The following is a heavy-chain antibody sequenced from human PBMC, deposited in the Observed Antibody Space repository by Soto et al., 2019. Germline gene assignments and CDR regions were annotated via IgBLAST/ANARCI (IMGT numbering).Heavy chain of an antibody. CDR2: IYYSGST. V-gene: IGHV4-39*01. J-gene: IGHJ6*03. Sequence: SETLSLTCTVSGGSISSSSYYGGWIRPPPGKGLEWIGSIYYSGSTYYNPSLKSRVTISVDTSKNQFSLKLSSVTAADTAVYYCARLAKQQLVNYYYYYMDVWGKGTTVTVSS. CDR3: ARLAKQQLVNYYYYYMDV. D-gene: IGHD6-13*01. CDR1: GGSISSSSYY.